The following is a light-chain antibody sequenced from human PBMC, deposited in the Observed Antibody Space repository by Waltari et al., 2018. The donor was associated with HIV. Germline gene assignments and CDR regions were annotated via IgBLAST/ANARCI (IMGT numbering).Light chain of an antibody. Sequence: DIQMTQSPSSLSASVGDRVTITCRASQSISTYLNWYRQKPGKAPELLIYDASSLQSGVPSRFSGSGSGTDFTLTISSLQLEDFATYYCQQSYTTPPDFGGGTKVEIK. CDR3: QQSYTTPPD. CDR1: QSISTY. J-gene: IGKJ4*01. CDR2: DAS. V-gene: IGKV1-39*01.